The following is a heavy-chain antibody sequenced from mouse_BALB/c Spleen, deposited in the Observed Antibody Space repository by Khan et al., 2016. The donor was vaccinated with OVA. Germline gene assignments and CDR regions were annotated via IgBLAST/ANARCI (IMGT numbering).Heavy chain of an antibody. CDR1: GYTFTTYW. V-gene: IGHV1-7*01. CDR2: INPTSGYT. Sequence: VKLQESGAERAKPGASVKMSCKASGYTFTTYWMHWVKQRPGQGLEWIGYINPTSGYTDYNEKFKDRATLSADKSSSTAYMQLSSLTSEDSAVYYCTRDRIDYWGQGTTRTVSS. J-gene: IGHJ2*01. CDR3: TRDRIDY.